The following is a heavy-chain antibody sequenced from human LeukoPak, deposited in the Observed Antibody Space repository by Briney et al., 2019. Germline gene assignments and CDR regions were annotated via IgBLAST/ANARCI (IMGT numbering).Heavy chain of an antibody. CDR1: GDTFTSYY. Sequence: GASVKVSCKASGDTFTSYYMHWVRQARGQGLEWMGIINPGGGSISYAQKYQGRVTMTRDMSTSTVYMELSNLRSEDTAVYYCARGRHYYDSSDYYYEGDGFDIWGQGTMVTVSS. D-gene: IGHD3-22*01. CDR3: ARGRHYYDSSDYYYEGDGFDI. J-gene: IGHJ3*02. V-gene: IGHV1-46*01. CDR2: INPGGGSI.